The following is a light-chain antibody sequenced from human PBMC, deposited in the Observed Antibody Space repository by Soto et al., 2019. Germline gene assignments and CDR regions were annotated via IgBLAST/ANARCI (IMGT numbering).Light chain of an antibody. Sequence: QSVLTQPASVSGSPGQSITISCTGTSSDVGGYSYVSWYQHHPGKAPKLMIYDVSSRPSGVSNRFSGSKSGNTASLTISGLRAEDEADYYCSSYTSSSTLYVFGTGTKLTVL. CDR3: SSYTSSSTLYV. V-gene: IGLV2-14*03. CDR2: DVS. CDR1: SSDVGGYSY. J-gene: IGLJ1*01.